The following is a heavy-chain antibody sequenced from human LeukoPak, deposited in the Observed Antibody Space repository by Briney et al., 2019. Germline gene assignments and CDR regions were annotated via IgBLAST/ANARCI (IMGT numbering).Heavy chain of an antibody. CDR3: ARDTPEYGDSPDAFDI. CDR1: GFTFSTYE. V-gene: IGHV3-48*03. D-gene: IGHD4-17*01. CDR2: IGRSGSTV. Sequence: GGSLRLSCAASGFTFSTYEMNWVRQAPGKGLERVSYIGRSGSTVYYADSVKGRFTISRDNAKNSLYLQMNSLRDEDTAVYYCARDTPEYGDSPDAFDIWGQGTMVTVSS. J-gene: IGHJ3*02.